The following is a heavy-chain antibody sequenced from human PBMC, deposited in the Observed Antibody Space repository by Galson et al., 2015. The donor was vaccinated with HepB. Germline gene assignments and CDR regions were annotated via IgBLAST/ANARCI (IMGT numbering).Heavy chain of an antibody. D-gene: IGHD2-8*01. CDR2: IIPIVGTA. CDR1: GGTFSDNG. V-gene: IGHV1-69*01. Sequence: SCKVSGGTFSDNGISWVRQAPGQGLEWMGGIIPIVGTANYAEKFQDRVTITADESATTSIPDLTSLRSDDTAVYFCTRDGPGVRFFETWGLGTLVIVSS. J-gene: IGHJ5*02. CDR3: TRDGPGVRFFET.